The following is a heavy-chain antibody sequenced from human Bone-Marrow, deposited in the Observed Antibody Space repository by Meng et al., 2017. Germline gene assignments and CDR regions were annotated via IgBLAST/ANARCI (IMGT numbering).Heavy chain of an antibody. J-gene: IGHJ4*02. CDR2: ISYDGSNK. CDR3: ARDRGGIDY. D-gene: IGHD2-15*01. Sequence: QLQLVESGGGVVQPGRSLRLSCAASGFTFRSYAMHWVRQAPGKGLEWVAVISYDGSNKYYADSVKGRFTISRDNSKNTLYLQMNSLRAEDTAVYYCARDRGGIDYWGQGTLVTVSS. V-gene: IGHV3-30*01. CDR1: GFTFRSYA.